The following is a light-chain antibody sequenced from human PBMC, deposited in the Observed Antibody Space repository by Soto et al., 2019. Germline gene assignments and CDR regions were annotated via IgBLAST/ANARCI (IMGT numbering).Light chain of an antibody. V-gene: IGKV1-5*03. CDR1: QSISTW. CDR3: QQYNRYWT. J-gene: IGKJ1*01. Sequence: DIQMTQSPSTLSASVGDRVTITCRASQSISTWLAWYQHKPGKAPKPLIYKASSLESGVPSTFSGSGSGTEFTLTIISLQPEDFATYYCQQYNRYWTFGQGTKVEIK. CDR2: KAS.